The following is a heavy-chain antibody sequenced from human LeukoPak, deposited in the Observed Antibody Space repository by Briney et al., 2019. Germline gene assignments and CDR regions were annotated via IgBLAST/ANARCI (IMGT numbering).Heavy chain of an antibody. Sequence: GGSLRLSCAASGFTFSDYYMSWIRQAPGKGLEWVSYISSSGSTIYYADSVKGRFTISRDNAKNSLYLQMNSLRAEDTAVYYCARDAFWSGYYSIHYYYMDVWGKGTTVTVSS. J-gene: IGHJ6*03. V-gene: IGHV3-11*04. D-gene: IGHD3-3*01. CDR3: ARDAFWSGYYSIHYYYMDV. CDR1: GFTFSDYY. CDR2: ISSSGSTI.